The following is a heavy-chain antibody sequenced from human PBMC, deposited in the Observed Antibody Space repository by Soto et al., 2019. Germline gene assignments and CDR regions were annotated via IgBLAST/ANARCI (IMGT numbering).Heavy chain of an antibody. V-gene: IGHV1-46*01. CDR2: INPSGGST. D-gene: IGHD2-2*01. J-gene: IGHJ4*02. Sequence: AXVKVSCKASGYTFTSYYMHWVRQAPGQGLEWMGIINPSGGSTSYAQKFQGRVTMTRDTSTSTVYMELSSLRSEDTAVYYCARGWDQLLEEYYFDYWGQGTLVTVSS. CDR3: ARGWDQLLEEYYFDY. CDR1: GYTFTSYY.